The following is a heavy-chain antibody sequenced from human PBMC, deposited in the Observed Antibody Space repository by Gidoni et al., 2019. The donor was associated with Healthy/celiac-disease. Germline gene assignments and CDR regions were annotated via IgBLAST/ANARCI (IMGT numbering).Heavy chain of an antibody. CDR2: ISWNSGSI. Sequence: EVQLVESGGGLVQPGRSLRLSCAASGFTFDDYAMHWVRQAPGKGLEWVSGISWNSGSIGYADSVKGRFTISRDNAKNSLYLQMNSLRAEDTALYYCAKGAAAGPYYYYGMDVWGQGTTVTVSS. CDR3: AKGAAAGPYYYYGMDV. V-gene: IGHV3-9*01. CDR1: GFTFDDYA. D-gene: IGHD6-13*01. J-gene: IGHJ6*02.